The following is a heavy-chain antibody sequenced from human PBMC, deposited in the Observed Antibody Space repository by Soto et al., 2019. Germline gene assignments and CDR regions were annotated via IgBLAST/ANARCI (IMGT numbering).Heavy chain of an antibody. CDR3: AKSIGQWAYYFDY. CDR2: ISGDGDRT. Sequence: PGGSLRLSCVASGFTFSSYALTWVRQAPGKGLEWVSTISGDGDRTFYTDSVKGRFTISRDSSKNTLYLQMNSPRAEDTAVYYCAKSIGQWAYYFDYWGQGTQVTVSS. V-gene: IGHV3-23*01. J-gene: IGHJ4*02. D-gene: IGHD1-26*01. CDR1: GFTFSSYA.